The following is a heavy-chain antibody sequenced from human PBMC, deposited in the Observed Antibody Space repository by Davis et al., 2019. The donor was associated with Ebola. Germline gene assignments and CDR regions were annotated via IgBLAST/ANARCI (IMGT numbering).Heavy chain of an antibody. CDR1: GYTFTSYG. CDR2: ISAYNGNT. D-gene: IGHD6-19*01. J-gene: IGHJ4*02. CDR3: AREDSSGWLDY. V-gene: IGHV1-18*01. Sequence: AASVKVSCKASGYTFTSYGISWVRQAPVQGLEWMGWISAYNGNTNYAQKLQGRVTMTTDTSTSTAYMELRSLRSDDTAVYYCAREDSSGWLDYWGQGTLVTVSS.